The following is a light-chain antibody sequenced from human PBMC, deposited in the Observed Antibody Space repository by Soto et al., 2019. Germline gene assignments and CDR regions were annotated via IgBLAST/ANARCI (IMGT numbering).Light chain of an antibody. CDR3: QVWDSSTDQNVV. V-gene: IGLV3-21*02. J-gene: IGLJ2*01. Sequence: SYELTKPPSVSVAPGQTARITCGGNKIGTKSVHWYQQKPGQAPVLVVFDDSDRPSGIPERFSGSNSGNTATLTISRVEAGDEADYYCQVWDSSTDQNVVFGVGTQLTVL. CDR1: KIGTKS. CDR2: DDS.